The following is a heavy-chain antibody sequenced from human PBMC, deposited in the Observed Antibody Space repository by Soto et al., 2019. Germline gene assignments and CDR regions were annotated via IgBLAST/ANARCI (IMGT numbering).Heavy chain of an antibody. CDR2: ISDDGSTA. CDR3: ARGPRVSSTGTGAH. V-gene: IGHV3-74*01. D-gene: IGHD1-1*01. Sequence: GGSVRLSCSVSGFTFSAYWMHWVRQVPGKGLTWVSRISDDGSTATYADSVKGRFVISRDNAKNSLYLEMDTLRADDSGLYYCARGPRVSSTGTGAHWGRGTLVTVSS. CDR1: GFTFSAYW. J-gene: IGHJ4*02.